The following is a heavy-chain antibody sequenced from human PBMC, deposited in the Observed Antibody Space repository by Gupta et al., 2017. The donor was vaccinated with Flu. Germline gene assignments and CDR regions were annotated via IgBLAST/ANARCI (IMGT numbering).Heavy chain of an antibody. CDR3: SRDTTGPNDC. CDR1: GFTLSNEW. V-gene: IGHV3-74*01. D-gene: IGHD1-1*01. CDR2: ISPDGTT. Sequence: RLSCAASGFTLSNEWVHWVRQAPGKGLVWVSRISPDGTTTYADSVKGRFTISRDIAETRLFLQMNSLKAEDTGVYYCSRDTTGPNDCWGQG. J-gene: IGHJ1*01.